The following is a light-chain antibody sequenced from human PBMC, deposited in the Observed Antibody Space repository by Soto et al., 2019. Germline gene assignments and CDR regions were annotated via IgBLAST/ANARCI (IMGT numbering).Light chain of an antibody. CDR2: GVT. Sequence: QAVLTQPASVSGSPGQSITISCTGTSSDIGGYNYVSWYQHYPGQAPQLLIYGVTNRPSGVSNRFSGSKSGNTASLTISGLQTEDEADYYCSSYTSTSPLAAFGPWTKVTVL. V-gene: IGLV2-14*03. J-gene: IGLJ1*01. CDR3: SSYTSTSPLAA. CDR1: SSDIGGYNY.